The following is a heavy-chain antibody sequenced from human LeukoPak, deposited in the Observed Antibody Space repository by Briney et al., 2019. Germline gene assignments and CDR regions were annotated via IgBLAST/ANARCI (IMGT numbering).Heavy chain of an antibody. CDR3: ARQRAFDI. Sequence: SETLSLTCTVSGASISSSGFYWSWIRQHPDKGLEWIGYIYYNGNTYYNPSLKSRSTISMDISKYQFSLRLSSVTAADTAVYYCARQRAFDIWGQGTVVTVSS. CDR1: GASISSSGFY. CDR2: IYYNGNT. V-gene: IGHV4-31*03. J-gene: IGHJ3*02.